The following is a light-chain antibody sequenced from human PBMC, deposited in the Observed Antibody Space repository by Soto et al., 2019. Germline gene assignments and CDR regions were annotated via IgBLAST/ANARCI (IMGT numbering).Light chain of an antibody. CDR1: SSNIGAGYE. CDR2: ENN. J-gene: IGLJ1*01. CDR3: QSYHSSLSGYA. Sequence: QSVLTQPPSVSEAPGQRVTISCTGSSSNIGAGYEAHWYQQVPGTAPKLLIYENNNRPSGVPDRFSGSKSGTSASLAITGLQAEDEAEYYCQSYHSSLSGYAFGTGTKLTVL. V-gene: IGLV1-40*01.